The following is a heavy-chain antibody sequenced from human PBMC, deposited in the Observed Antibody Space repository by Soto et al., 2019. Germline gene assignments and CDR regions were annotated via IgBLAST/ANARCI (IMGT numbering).Heavy chain of an antibody. CDR3: AADPNAVPAAPGLAFDI. CDR1: GFSFTSSA. V-gene: IGHV1-58*02. D-gene: IGHD2-2*01. J-gene: IGHJ3*02. CDR2: IVVGSGNT. Sequence: GASVKVSCKASGFSFTSSAMQWVRQARGQRLEWIGWIVVGSGNTNYAQKFQERVTITRDMSTSTAYMELSSLRSEDTAVYYCAADPNAVPAAPGLAFDIWGQGTMVTVSS.